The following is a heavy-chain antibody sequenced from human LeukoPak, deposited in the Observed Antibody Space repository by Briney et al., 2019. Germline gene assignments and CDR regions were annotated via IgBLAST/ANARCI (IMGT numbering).Heavy chain of an antibody. D-gene: IGHD3-22*01. CDR3: ARHSKYYYDSSGSYVGYFQH. Sequence: PSETLSLTCTVSGGSISVYYWSWIRQPPGKGLEWIGYIYYSGSTNYNPSLKSRVTISVDTSKNQFSLKLSSVTAAGTAVYYCARHSKYYYDSSGSYVGYFQHWGQGTLVTASS. V-gene: IGHV4-59*08. J-gene: IGHJ1*01. CDR1: GGSISVYY. CDR2: IYYSGST.